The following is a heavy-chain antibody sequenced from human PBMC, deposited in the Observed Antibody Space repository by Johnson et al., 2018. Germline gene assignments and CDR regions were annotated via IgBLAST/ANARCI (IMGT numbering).Heavy chain of an antibody. J-gene: IGHJ3*02. D-gene: IGHD1-26*01. V-gene: IGHV3-9*01. CDR3: ARDLTTSRRGLLDAFDI. CDR1: GFTFDDYA. Sequence: VQLLQSGGGLVQPGGSLRLSCAASGFTFDDYAMHLVRQVPGKGLEWVPGICWNSGSICYAVSVKGRFTISRDNAKRSMYLQMNSLRAEDTAFYYRARDLTTSRRGLLDAFDIWGQGTMVTVSS. CDR2: ICWNSGSI.